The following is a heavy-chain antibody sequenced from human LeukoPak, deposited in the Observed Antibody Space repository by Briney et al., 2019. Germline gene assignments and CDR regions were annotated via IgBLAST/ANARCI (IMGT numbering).Heavy chain of an antibody. CDR3: ARGTTYTKSRFDP. J-gene: IGHJ5*02. CDR1: GGSINTYY. Sequence: SETLSLTCTVSGGSINTYYWSWIRQPPGKGLEWIGSIYHSGSTYYNPSLKSRVTISVDTSKNQFSLKLSSVTAADTAVYYCARGTTYTKSRFDPWGQGTLVTVSS. V-gene: IGHV4-38-2*02. CDR2: IYHSGST. D-gene: IGHD2/OR15-2a*01.